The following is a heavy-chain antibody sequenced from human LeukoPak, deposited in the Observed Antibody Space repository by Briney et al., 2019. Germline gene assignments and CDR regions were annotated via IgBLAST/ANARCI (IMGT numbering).Heavy chain of an antibody. CDR3: ARGGVVVPAASPGSYYYMDV. V-gene: IGHV1-69*05. J-gene: IGHJ6*03. CDR1: GGTFSSYA. CDR2: IIPIFGTA. D-gene: IGHD2-2*01. Sequence: SVKVSCKASGGTFSSYAISWVRQAPGQGLEWMGGIIPIFGTANYAQKFQGRVTITTDESTSTAYMELSSLRSEDTAVYYCARGGVVVPAASPGSYYYMDVWGKGTTVTDSS.